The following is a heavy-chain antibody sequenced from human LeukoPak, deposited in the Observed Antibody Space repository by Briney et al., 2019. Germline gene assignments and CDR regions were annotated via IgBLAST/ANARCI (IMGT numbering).Heavy chain of an antibody. CDR2: IIPIFGTT. J-gene: IGHJ4*02. CDR3: AMGYAGSALDY. D-gene: IGHD5-18*01. V-gene: IGHV1-69*05. CDR1: GGNLSSYG. Sequence: GASVKVSCKASGGNLSSYGISWVRQAPGQGLEWMGGIIPIFGTTIYAQKFQGRVTITTDESTSTAYMELSSLRSEDTAVYYCAMGYAGSALDYWGQGTLVTVSS.